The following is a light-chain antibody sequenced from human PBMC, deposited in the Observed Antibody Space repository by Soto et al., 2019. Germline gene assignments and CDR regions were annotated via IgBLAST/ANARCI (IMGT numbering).Light chain of an antibody. CDR3: QQYNYWPRT. V-gene: IGKV3-15*01. Sequence: EIIMTQSPGTLSVSPGERATLSCRAAQGVTTNFAWYQQKSGQSPRLLIYGASTRATGIPARFSGSGSGTEFSLTISSLQSEDFAVYYCQQYNYWPRTFGQGTKVDIK. CDR2: GAS. J-gene: IGKJ1*01. CDR1: QGVTTN.